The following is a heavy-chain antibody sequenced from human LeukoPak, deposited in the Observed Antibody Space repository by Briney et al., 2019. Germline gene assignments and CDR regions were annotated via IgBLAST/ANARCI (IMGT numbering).Heavy chain of an antibody. CDR2: IYYSGST. CDR1: GSIGSGDYY. D-gene: IGHD3-3*01. CDR3: ARGIRFLEWERYGMDV. Sequence: PSETLSLTCTVSGSIGSGDYYWSWIRQHPGKGLEWIGYIYYSGSTYYNPSLKSRVTISVDTSKNQFSLKLSSVTAADTAMYYCARGIRFLEWERYGMDVWGQGTTVAVSS. J-gene: IGHJ6*02. V-gene: IGHV4-31*03.